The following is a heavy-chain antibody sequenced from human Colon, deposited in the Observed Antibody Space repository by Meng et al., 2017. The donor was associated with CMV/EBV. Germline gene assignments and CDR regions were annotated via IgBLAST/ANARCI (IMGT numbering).Heavy chain of an antibody. CDR2: ISGTGASS. Sequence: GESLKISCVASGFTFSSYEMNWVRQAPGKGLEWVAAISGTGASSYYTDSVKGRFTISRDNPKNTLSLQMNSLRVEDTAVYYCARSIHDTSGYYRAEYFEHWGQGTLVTVSS. D-gene: IGHD3-22*01. CDR3: ARSIHDTSGYYRAEYFEH. J-gene: IGHJ1*01. CDR1: GFTFSSYE. V-gene: IGHV3-23*01.